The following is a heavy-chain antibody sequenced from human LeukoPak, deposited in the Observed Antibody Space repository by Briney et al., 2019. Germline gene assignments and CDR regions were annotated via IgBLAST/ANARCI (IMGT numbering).Heavy chain of an antibody. D-gene: IGHD1-26*01. J-gene: IGHJ3*02. CDR1: GFTFSTYA. CDR3: AKALVGATVHAFDI. Sequence: GGSLRLSCAASGFTFSTYAMSWVRQAPGQGLEWVSAITGSGGSTYYADSVKGRFTISIDNSKNTLYLQMNSLRAEDTAVYYCAKALVGATVHAFDIWGQGTMVTVSS. V-gene: IGHV3-23*01. CDR2: ITGSGGST.